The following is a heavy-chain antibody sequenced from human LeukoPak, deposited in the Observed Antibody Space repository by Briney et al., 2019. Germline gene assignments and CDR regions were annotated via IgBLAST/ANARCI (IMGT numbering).Heavy chain of an antibody. CDR2: IIPIFGTA. CDR1: GGTFSSYA. D-gene: IGHD6-13*01. V-gene: IGHV1-69*13. Sequence: SVTVSCKASGGTFSSYAISWVRQAPGQGLEWMGGIIPIFGTANYAQKFQGRVTITADESTSTVYMELSSLRSEDTAMYYCARGGYSSSWYFDYWGQGTLVTVSS. J-gene: IGHJ4*02. CDR3: ARGGYSSSWYFDY.